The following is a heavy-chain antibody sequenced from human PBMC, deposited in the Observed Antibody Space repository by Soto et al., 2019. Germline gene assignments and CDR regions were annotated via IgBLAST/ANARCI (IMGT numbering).Heavy chain of an antibody. CDR1: GFSFHTYA. Sequence: PGGSLRLSCAASGFSFHTYAMSWVRQPPGKGLEWVSAISGSGGNTYYADSVKGRFTISRDNSMKMLFLQMNSLRAEDTAVYYCAKDFDSSAYYFFDDWGQGTPVTVSS. D-gene: IGHD3-22*01. V-gene: IGHV3-23*01. J-gene: IGHJ4*02. CDR2: ISGSGGNT. CDR3: AKDFDSSAYYFFDD.